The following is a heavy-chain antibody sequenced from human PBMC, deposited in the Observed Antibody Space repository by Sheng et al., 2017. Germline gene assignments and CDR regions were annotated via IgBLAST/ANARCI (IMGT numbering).Heavy chain of an antibody. CDR2: ISHSGTT. V-gene: IGHV4-59*01. CDR3: ARGYDDYVWGTHGGYLDY. D-gene: IGHD3-16*01. J-gene: IGHJ4*02. CDR1: GGSINTYY. Sequence: QAQLQESGPGLVNPSETLSLTCTVSGGSINTYYWNWIRQPPGKGLEWIGYISHSGTTNYNPSLKSRVTISVDKSKNQFSLRLNSVTAADTAAYYCARGYDDYVWGTHGGYLDYWGQGILVTVSS.